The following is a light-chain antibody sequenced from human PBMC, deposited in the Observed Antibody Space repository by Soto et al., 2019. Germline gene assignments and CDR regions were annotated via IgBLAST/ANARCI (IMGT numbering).Light chain of an antibody. CDR3: QQSYSTPIT. CDR1: QSISSY. J-gene: IGKJ5*01. CDR2: AAS. Sequence: DNALTQSPSTLSGSVGDRVPITCRASQSISSYLNWYQQKPGKAPKLLIYAASSLQSGVPSRFSGSGSGTDFTLTISSLQPEDFATYYCQQSYSTPITFGQGTRLEI. V-gene: IGKV1-39*01.